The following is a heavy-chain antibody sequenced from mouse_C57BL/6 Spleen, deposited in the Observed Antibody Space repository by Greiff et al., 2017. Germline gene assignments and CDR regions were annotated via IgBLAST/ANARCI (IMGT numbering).Heavy chain of an antibody. CDR1: GFTFSSYA. J-gene: IGHJ4*01. CDR2: ISSGGDYI. D-gene: IGHD3-2*02. V-gene: IGHV5-9-1*02. CDR3: TRDLSSGAMDY. Sequence: VQLKESGEGLVKPGGSLKLSCAASGFTFSSYAMSWVRQTPEKRLEWVAYISSGGDYIYYADTVKGRFTISRDNARNTLYLQMSSLKSEDTAMXYCTRDLSSGAMDYWGQGTSVTVAS.